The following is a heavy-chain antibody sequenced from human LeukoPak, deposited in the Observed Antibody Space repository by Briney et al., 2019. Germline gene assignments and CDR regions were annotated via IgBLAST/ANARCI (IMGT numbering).Heavy chain of an antibody. CDR2: IRYDGSNK. CDR3: AKEGCSGGSCYEGYYYMDV. CDR1: GFTFSSYG. Sequence: PGGSLRLSCAASGFTFSSYGMHWVRQAPGKGLEWVAFIRYDGSNKYYADSVKGRFTISRDNSKNTLYLQMNSLRAEDTAVYYCAKEGCSGGSCYEGYYYMDVWGKGTTVAISS. D-gene: IGHD2-15*01. V-gene: IGHV3-30*02. J-gene: IGHJ6*03.